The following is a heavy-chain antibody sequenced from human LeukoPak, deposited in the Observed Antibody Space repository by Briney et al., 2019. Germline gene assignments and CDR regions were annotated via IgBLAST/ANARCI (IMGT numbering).Heavy chain of an antibody. J-gene: IGHJ4*02. Sequence: ASVKVSCEASGYTFASYAMNWVRQAPGQGLEWMGWINTNTGNPTYAQGFTGRFVFSLDTSVSTAYLQISSLKAEDTAVYYCARDADSSGWFPGYWGQGTLVTVSS. CDR2: INTNTGNP. CDR3: ARDADSSGWFPGY. CDR1: GYTFASYA. D-gene: IGHD6-19*01. V-gene: IGHV7-4-1*02.